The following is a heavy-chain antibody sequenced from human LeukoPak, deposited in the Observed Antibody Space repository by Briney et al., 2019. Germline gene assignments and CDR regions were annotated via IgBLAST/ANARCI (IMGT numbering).Heavy chain of an antibody. D-gene: IGHD2-2*01. Sequence: PGGSLRLSCAASGFTFSSHAMSWVRQAPGKGLEWVSAISGSGGSTYYADSVKGRFTISRDNSKNTLYLQMNSLRAEDTAVYYCAKDQYQLPRGWFDPWGQGTLVTVSS. V-gene: IGHV3-23*01. CDR2: ISGSGGST. CDR1: GFTFSSHA. J-gene: IGHJ5*02. CDR3: AKDQYQLPRGWFDP.